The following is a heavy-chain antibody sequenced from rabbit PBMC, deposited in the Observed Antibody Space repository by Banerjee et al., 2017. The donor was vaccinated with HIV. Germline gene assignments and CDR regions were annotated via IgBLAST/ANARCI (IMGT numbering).Heavy chain of an antibody. CDR2: INTISGDT. Sequence: QEQLEESGGDLVKPEGSLTLTCTASGFSFSNGYVMCWVRQAPGKGLEWIACINTISGDTVYATWAKGRFTISKASWTTVTLQMTSLTAADTASYFCARDVYRSGWNGDFNLWGPGTLVTVS. V-gene: IGHV1S45*01. J-gene: IGHJ4*01. CDR3: ARDVYRSGWNGDFNL. D-gene: IGHD4-1*01. CDR1: GFSFSNGYV.